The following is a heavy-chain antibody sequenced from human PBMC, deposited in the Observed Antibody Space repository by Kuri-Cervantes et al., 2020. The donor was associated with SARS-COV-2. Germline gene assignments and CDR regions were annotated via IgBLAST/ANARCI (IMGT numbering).Heavy chain of an antibody. Sequence: SETLSLTCAVSGYSISSGYYWGWIRQPPGKGLEWIGSIYHSGSTYYNPSLKSRVTISVDTSKNQFSLKLSSVTAADTAVYYCAREARITIFGVVTLAYFDLWGLGTLVTVSS. CDR1: GYSISSGYY. CDR3: AREARITIFGVVTLAYFDL. J-gene: IGHJ2*01. V-gene: IGHV4-38-2*02. CDR2: IYHSGST. D-gene: IGHD3-3*01.